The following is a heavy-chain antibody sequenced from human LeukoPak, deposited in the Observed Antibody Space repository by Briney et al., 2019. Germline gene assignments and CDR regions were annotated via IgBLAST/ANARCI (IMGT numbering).Heavy chain of an antibody. J-gene: IGHJ4*02. CDR2: INHSGST. V-gene: IGHV4-34*01. CDR3: ASPNFWSGFDY. Sequence: SETLSLTCAVYGGSFSGYYWSWIRQPPGKGLEWIGEINHSGSTNYNPSPKSRVTISVDTSKNQFSLKLSSVTAADTAVYYCASPNFWSGFDYWGQGTLVTVSS. D-gene: IGHD3-3*01. CDR1: GGSFSGYY.